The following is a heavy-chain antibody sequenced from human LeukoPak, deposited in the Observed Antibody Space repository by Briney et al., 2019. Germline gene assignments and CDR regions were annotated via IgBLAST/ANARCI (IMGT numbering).Heavy chain of an antibody. CDR2: IWYDGSNK. Sequence: PGGSLRLSCAASGSTFSNYGLHWVRQAPGKGLEWVAVIWYDGSNKYYADSVKCRFTISRDNSNNTLYLQMNSLRAEDTAVYYCAKDTGYYFYYIDVWGKGTTVTVSS. V-gene: IGHV3-33*06. J-gene: IGHJ6*03. CDR3: AKDTGYYFYYIDV. CDR1: GSTFSNYG. D-gene: IGHD4-11*01.